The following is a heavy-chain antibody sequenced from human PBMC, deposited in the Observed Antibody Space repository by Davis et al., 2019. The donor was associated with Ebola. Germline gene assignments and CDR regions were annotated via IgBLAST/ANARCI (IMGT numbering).Heavy chain of an antibody. J-gene: IGHJ4*02. CDR2: IKQDGSEK. Sequence: PGGSLRLSCADSGITFSRHWMTWVRQAPGKGLEWVANIKQDGSEKYYVDSVKGRFTISRDNAKNSLYLQMNSLRAEDTAVYYCARRSHYWGQGTLVIVSS. CDR1: GITFSRHW. CDR3: ARRSHY. D-gene: IGHD6-6*01. V-gene: IGHV3-7*01.